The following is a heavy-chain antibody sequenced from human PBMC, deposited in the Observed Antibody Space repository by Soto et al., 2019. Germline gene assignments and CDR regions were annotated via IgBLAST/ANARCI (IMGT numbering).Heavy chain of an antibody. Sequence: QVQQVQSGAEVKKPGSSVKVSCKASGGTFSSYTISWVRQAPGQGLEWLGRIIPILGIANYAQKFQGRVTITADKSTSTAYMELSSLRSEYTAVYYCASGGDCSGGSCWYYFDYWGQGTLVTVSS. V-gene: IGHV1-69*02. CDR3: ASGGDCSGGSCWYYFDY. J-gene: IGHJ4*02. D-gene: IGHD2-15*01. CDR2: IIPILGIA. CDR1: GGTFSSYT.